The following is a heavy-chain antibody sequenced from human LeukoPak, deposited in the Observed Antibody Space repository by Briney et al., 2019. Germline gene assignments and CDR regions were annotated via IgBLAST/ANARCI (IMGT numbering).Heavy chain of an antibody. CDR1: GFTFSSSG. J-gene: IGHJ2*01. CDR2: ISHDGSNT. CDR3: VRDGPTYWYFDV. Sequence: GGSLRLSCAASGFTFSSSGMSWVSQAPGKGLDWVASISHDGSNTYIADSVRGRFTISRGNSKNILNLQMDSLRVEDTAVYYCVRDGPTYWYFDVWGRGTLVAVSS. V-gene: IGHV3-30*03.